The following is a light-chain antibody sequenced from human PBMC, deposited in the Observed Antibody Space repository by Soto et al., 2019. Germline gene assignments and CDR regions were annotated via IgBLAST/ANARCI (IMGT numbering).Light chain of an antibody. V-gene: IGKV1-9*01. CDR1: QGISSF. Sequence: IQLTQSPSSLSASVGDRVTITCRASQGISSFLAWYQQKPGKAPNLLIYGASTLQSGVPSRFSGRGSGTDFTLTIASLQPEDFATYYCQQLNTYPRTFGQGTKVEVK. J-gene: IGKJ1*01. CDR2: GAS. CDR3: QQLNTYPRT.